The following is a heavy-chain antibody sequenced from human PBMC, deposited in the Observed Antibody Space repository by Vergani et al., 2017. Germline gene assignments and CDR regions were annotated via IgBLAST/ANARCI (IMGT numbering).Heavy chain of an antibody. V-gene: IGHV3-33*08. CDR3: ARDTVTGSRYFDY. J-gene: IGHJ4*02. D-gene: IGHD6-19*01. Sequence: QLVESGGGLVQPGRSLRLSCAASGFTFDDYAMHWVRQAPGKGLEWVTFIRYDGSNTYYADSVKGRFTISRDNSKNTLFLQMNSLRPEDTAVYYCARDTVTGSRYFDYWGQGTLVTVSS. CDR2: IRYDGSNT. CDR1: GFTFDDYA.